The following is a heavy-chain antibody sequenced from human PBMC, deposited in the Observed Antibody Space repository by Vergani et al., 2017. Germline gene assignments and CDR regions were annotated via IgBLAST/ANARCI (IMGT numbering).Heavy chain of an antibody. J-gene: IGHJ4*02. CDR2: IHPADSDT. CDR3: ARRDGRDSSGSKYFDY. V-gene: IGHV5-51*01. Sequence: EVQLVQSGAEVKKPGESLKISCQISGYSFTNYWIGWVRQMPGKGLEWMGIIHPADSDTRYSPSFQGQVTISADKSISTAYLQRSSLRASDSAMYYCARRDGRDSSGSKYFDYWGQGTLVTVSS. CDR1: GYSFTNYW. D-gene: IGHD3-22*01.